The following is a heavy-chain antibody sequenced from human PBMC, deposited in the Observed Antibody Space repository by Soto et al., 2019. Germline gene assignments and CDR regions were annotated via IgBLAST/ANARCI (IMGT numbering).Heavy chain of an antibody. CDR1: GDSVSSNSAA. CDR2: TYYRSKWYN. Sequence: STSLSLNCAISGDSVSSNSAAWNWIRQATSRGLERLGRTYYRSKWYNYYAVSVRSRIIISPDTSENQFSLQLSSVTPADTAVSYCARNPSSWAEPNLFDPRGQGTLVTVSS. CDR3: ARNPSSWAEPNLFDP. V-gene: IGHV6-1*01. D-gene: IGHD6-13*01. J-gene: IGHJ5*02.